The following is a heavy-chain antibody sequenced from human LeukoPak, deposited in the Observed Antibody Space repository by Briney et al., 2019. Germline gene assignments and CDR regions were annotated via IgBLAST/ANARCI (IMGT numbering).Heavy chain of an antibody. CDR1: GGSISSSSYY. Sequence: PSETLSLTCTVSGGSISSSSYYWGWIRQPPGKGLEWIGSIYYSGSTYYNPSLKSRVTISVDTSKNQFSLKLSSVTAADTAVYYCARDRGYRTYNYFDYWGQGTLVTVSS. D-gene: IGHD5-18*01. V-gene: IGHV4-39*07. J-gene: IGHJ4*02. CDR2: IYYSGST. CDR3: ARDRGYRTYNYFDY.